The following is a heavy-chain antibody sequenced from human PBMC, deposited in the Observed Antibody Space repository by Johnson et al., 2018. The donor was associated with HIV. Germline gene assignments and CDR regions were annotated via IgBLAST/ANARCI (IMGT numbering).Heavy chain of an antibody. V-gene: IGHV3-64*07. D-gene: IGHD5-12*01. J-gene: IGHJ3*02. Sequence: EVQLVESWGGVVQPGRSLRLSCAASGFTFSSYAMHWVRQAPGKGLEYVSAISSNGGSTYYADSVKGRFTISRDNSKNTLYLEMNSLRAEDTAVYYCARDHSGYDSVTAAFDIWGQGTMVTVSS. CDR1: GFTFSSYA. CDR3: ARDHSGYDSVTAAFDI. CDR2: ISSNGGST.